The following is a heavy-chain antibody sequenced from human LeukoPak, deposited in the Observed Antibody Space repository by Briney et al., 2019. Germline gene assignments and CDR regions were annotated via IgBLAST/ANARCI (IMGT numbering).Heavy chain of an antibody. V-gene: IGHV3-23*01. D-gene: IGHD2-15*01. CDR2: ISSSGDST. CDR3: AKAKYCSAGTCYFDY. CDR1: GFTFSSYA. J-gene: IGHJ4*02. Sequence: GGSLTLSCAASGFTFSSYAMSWVRQAPGKGLEWVSTISSSGDSTYYADSVKGRFTISRDNSKNTLYLQMSSLRAEDTAVYYCAKAKYCSAGTCYFDYWGRGTLVTVSS.